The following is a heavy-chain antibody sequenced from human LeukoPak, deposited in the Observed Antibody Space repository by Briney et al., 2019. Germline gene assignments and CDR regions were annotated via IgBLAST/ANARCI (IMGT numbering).Heavy chain of an antibody. Sequence: PSETLSLTCAVYGGSFSGYYWGWIRQPPGKGLEWIGSIYYSGSTYYNPSLKSRVTISVDTSKNQFSLKLSSVTAADTAVYYCARDTAIVVVPAAMRRTHWFDPWGQGTLVTVSS. J-gene: IGHJ5*02. CDR1: GGSFSGYY. D-gene: IGHD2-2*01. CDR2: IYYSGST. CDR3: ARDTAIVVVPAAMRRTHWFDP. V-gene: IGHV4-34*01.